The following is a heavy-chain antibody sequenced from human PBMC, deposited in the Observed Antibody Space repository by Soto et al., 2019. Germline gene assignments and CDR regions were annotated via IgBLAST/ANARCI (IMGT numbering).Heavy chain of an antibody. D-gene: IGHD6-6*01. CDR3: ARGRPEIGEYSSSNNWFDT. V-gene: IGHV1-69*01. CDR2: IIPIFGTA. J-gene: IGHJ5*02. Sequence: QVQLVQSGAEVKKPGSSVKVSCKASGGTFSSYAISWVRQAPGQGLEWMGGIIPIFGTANYAQKFQGRVTITADESTSTAYMELSSLRSEDTAVYYCARGRPEIGEYSSSNNWFDTWGQGTLVTVSS. CDR1: GGTFSSYA.